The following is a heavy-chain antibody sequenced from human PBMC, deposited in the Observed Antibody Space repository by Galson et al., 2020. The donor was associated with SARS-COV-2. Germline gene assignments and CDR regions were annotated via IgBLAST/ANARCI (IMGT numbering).Heavy chain of an antibody. Sequence: GGSLRLSCAASGFSVSNDYMGWVRQAPGPGLQYVSLISPAGRTYYADSVKGRFTISRDNSKNTLYLQMNRLRPEDTAVYYCTRGRENWGQGTLVTVSS. CDR2: ISPAGRT. CDR3: TRGREN. CDR1: GFSVSNDY. D-gene: IGHD3-10*01. J-gene: IGHJ4*02. V-gene: IGHV3-66*02.